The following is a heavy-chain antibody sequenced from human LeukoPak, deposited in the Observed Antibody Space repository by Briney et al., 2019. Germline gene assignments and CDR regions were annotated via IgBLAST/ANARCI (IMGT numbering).Heavy chain of an antibody. CDR3: AKKWSGDYDSSGINDAFDI. Sequence: PGGSLRLSCAASGFTFSSYAMHWVRQAPGKGLEWVAFIQYDGRNKYYADSVKGRFTISRDNSKNTLYLQMNSLRAEDTAVYYCAKKWSGDYDSSGINDAFDIWGQGTMVTVSS. D-gene: IGHD3-22*01. V-gene: IGHV3-30*02. CDR2: IQYDGRNK. CDR1: GFTFSSYA. J-gene: IGHJ3*02.